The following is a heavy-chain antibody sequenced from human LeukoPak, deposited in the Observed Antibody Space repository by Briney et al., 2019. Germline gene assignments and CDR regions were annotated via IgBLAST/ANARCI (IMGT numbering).Heavy chain of an antibody. CDR1: GYTFTSYD. Sequence: ASVKVSCKASGYTFTSYDINWVRQATGQGLEWMGWMNPNSGNTGYAQKFQGRVTMTRNTSISTAYMELSSLRSEDTAVHYCGRGLDYYGSGSYYTWFDPWGQGTLVTVSS. V-gene: IGHV1-8*01. J-gene: IGHJ5*02. D-gene: IGHD3-10*01. CDR3: GRGLDYYGSGSYYTWFDP. CDR2: MNPNSGNT.